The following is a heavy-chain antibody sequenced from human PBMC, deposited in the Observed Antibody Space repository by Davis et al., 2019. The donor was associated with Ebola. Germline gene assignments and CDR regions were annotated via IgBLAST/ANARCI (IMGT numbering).Heavy chain of an antibody. CDR3: AERGGSV. D-gene: IGHD3-16*01. CDR2: IYYTGSA. CDR1: GVSISRHY. Sequence: PGGSLRLSCTVSGVSISRHYWSWIRQPPGKRLEWIGSIYYTGSAYYNSSPNSRVTISVDTSKNQFSLKLSSVTAADTAMYYCAERGGSVWGQGTLVTVSS. V-gene: IGHV4-59*11. J-gene: IGHJ4*02.